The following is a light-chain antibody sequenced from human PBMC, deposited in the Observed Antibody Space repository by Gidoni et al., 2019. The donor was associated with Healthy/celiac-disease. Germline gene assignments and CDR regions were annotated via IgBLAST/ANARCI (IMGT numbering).Light chain of an antibody. CDR3: QQSYSTLPIT. CDR2: AAS. V-gene: IGKV1-39*01. Sequence: DIKLTQSTSSLSASVGDRVTITCRASQSISSYLNWYQQKPGKAPKLLIYAASSLQSWVPSRFSGSGSGTDFTLTISSLQPEDFATYYCQQSYSTLPITFGQGTRLEIK. J-gene: IGKJ5*01. CDR1: QSISSY.